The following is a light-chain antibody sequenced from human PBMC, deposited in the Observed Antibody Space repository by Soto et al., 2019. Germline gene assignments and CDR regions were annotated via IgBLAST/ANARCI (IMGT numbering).Light chain of an antibody. CDR2: DAS. V-gene: IGKV3-11*01. CDR3: QQRNNWPT. J-gene: IGKJ1*01. Sequence: EIVLTQSPGTLSLSPGERATLSCRASQSVSSYLAWYQHKPGQAPRLLIYDASNRATDIPARFSGSGSGTDFTLTISSLEPEDFAVYYCQQRNNWPTFGQGTKVDIK. CDR1: QSVSSY.